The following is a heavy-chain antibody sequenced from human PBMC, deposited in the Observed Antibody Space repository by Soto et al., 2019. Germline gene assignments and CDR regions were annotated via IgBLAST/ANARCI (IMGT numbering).Heavy chain of an antibody. CDR2: INAGNGNT. CDR3: LYYYDSSGYA. V-gene: IGHV1-3*01. CDR1: GYTFTSYA. D-gene: IGHD3-22*01. Sequence: ASVKVSCKASGYTFTSYAMHWVRQAPGQRLEWMGWINAGNGNTKYSQKFQGRVTITADESTSTAYMELSSLRSEDTAVYYCLYYYDSSGYAWGQGTLVTVSS. J-gene: IGHJ5*02.